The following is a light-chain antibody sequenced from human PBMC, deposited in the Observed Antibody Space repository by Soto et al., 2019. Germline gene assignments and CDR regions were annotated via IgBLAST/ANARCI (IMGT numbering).Light chain of an antibody. CDR2: KAS. V-gene: IGKV1-5*03. CDR1: QSISRW. CDR3: QQYNNWWT. Sequence: DIQMTQSPSTLSASIGDRVTITCRASQSISRWLAWYQQKSGTAPKLLIYKASTLQSGVPPRFSGSGSGTEFTLTISSLQSEDFAVYYCQQYNNWWTFGQGTKVDIK. J-gene: IGKJ1*01.